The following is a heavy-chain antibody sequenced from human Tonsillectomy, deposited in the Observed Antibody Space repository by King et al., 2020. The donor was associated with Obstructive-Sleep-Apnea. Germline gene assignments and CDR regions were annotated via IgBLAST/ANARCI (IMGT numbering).Heavy chain of an antibody. J-gene: IGHJ4*02. V-gene: IGHV2-5*02. D-gene: IGHD3-22*01. Sequence: TLKESGPTLVKPTQTLTLTCTFSGFSLRTSGVGVGWIRQPPGKALEWLALIYWDDDKRYSPSLKSRLTITKDTSKNQVVLTMTNMDPVDTATYYCAHRRSDSSGYYFRFDYWGQGTLVTVSS. CDR2: IYWDDDK. CDR3: AHRRSDSSGYYFRFDY. CDR1: GFSLRTSGVG.